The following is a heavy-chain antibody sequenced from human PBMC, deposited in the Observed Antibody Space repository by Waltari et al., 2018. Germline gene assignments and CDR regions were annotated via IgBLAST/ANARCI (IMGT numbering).Heavy chain of an antibody. V-gene: IGHV4-34*01. CDR3: ARGKQRSYWYFDL. CDR2: INHSGST. CDR1: GGSLSGYY. D-gene: IGHD6-25*01. Sequence: QVQLQQWGAGLLKPSETLSLTCAVYGGSLSGYYWSWIRQPPGKGLEWIGEINHSGSTNYNPSLKSRVTISVDTSKNQFSLKLSSVTAADTAVYYCARGKQRSYWYFDLWGHGTLVTVSS. J-gene: IGHJ2*01.